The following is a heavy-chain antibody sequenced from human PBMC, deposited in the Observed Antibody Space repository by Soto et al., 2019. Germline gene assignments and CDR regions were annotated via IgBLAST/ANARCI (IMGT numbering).Heavy chain of an antibody. CDR2: ISAYNGNT. J-gene: IGHJ4*02. V-gene: IGHV1-18*01. D-gene: IGHD3-3*01. Sequence: ASVKVSCKASGYTFTSYGISWVRQAPGQGLEWMGWISAYNGNTNYAQKLQGRVTMTTDTSTSTAYMELRSLRSDDTAVYYCARVGGPGDYDFWSGYKRPLDYWGQGTLVTVSS. CDR3: ARVGGPGDYDFWSGYKRPLDY. CDR1: GYTFTSYG.